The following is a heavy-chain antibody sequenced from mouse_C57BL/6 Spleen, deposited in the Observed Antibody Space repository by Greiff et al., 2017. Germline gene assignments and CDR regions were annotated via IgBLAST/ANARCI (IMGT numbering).Heavy chain of an antibody. Sequence: VKLVESGPGLVQPSQSLSITCTVSGFSLTSYGVHWVRQSPGKGLEWLGVIWSGGSTDYNAAFISRLSISKDNSKSQVFFKMNSLQADDTAIYYCARNGYYGSSLYAMDYWGQGTSVTVSS. J-gene: IGHJ4*01. V-gene: IGHV2-2*01. D-gene: IGHD1-1*01. CDR2: IWSGGST. CDR3: ARNGYYGSSLYAMDY. CDR1: GFSLTSYG.